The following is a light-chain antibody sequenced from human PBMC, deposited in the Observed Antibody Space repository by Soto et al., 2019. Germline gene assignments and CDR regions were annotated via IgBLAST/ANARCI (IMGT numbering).Light chain of an antibody. CDR2: AAS. V-gene: IGKV1-39*01. CDR1: QSPNNY. Sequence: DIQMTQSPSSLSASVGDRVTITCRASQSPNNYLNWYQQKPGKAPRLLIYAASTLETGVPSRFSGSGSGTEFTLTISSLQPDDFATYYCQHYNRYTETFGERSKGDIK. CDR3: QHYNRYTET. J-gene: IGKJ1*01.